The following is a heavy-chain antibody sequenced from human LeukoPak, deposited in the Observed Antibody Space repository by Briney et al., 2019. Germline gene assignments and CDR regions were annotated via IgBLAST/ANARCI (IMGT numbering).Heavy chain of an antibody. J-gene: IGHJ3*02. CDR3: ARDPYSGSYSYAFDI. D-gene: IGHD1-26*01. CDR2: IIPIFGTA. CDR1: GGTFSSYA. Sequence: GASVKVSCKASGGTFSSYAISWVRQAPGQGLEWMGGIIPIFGTANYAQKFQGRVTITADESTSTAYMELSSLRSEDTAVYYCARDPYSGSYSYAFDIWGQGTMVTVSS. V-gene: IGHV1-69*13.